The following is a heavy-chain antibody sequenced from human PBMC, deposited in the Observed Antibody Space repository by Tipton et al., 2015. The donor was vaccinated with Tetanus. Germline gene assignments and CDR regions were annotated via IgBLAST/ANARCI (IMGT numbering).Heavy chain of an antibody. J-gene: IGHJ5*01. CDR2: IHTNGGSP. V-gene: IGHV3-64*01. CDR1: GFTFSNYP. D-gene: IGHD6-13*01. Sequence: SGFTFSNYPMHWVRQAPGRGLEYVSSIHTNGGSPLYANSVKGRFTISRDNAKNSLYLQMNSLRAEDTALYYCAKDISISSSSWFDYWGQGTLVTVSS. CDR3: AKDISISSSSWFDY.